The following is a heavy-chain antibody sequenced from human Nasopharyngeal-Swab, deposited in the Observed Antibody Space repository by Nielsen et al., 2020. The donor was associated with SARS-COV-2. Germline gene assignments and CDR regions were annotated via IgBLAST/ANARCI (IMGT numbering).Heavy chain of an antibody. Sequence: GESLKISCAASGFTFSSYWMSWVRQAPGKGLEWVANIKQDGSEKYYVDSVKGRFTISKDNAKNSLYLQMNSLRAEDTAVYYCATRNGYDASFDYWGQGTLVTVSS. J-gene: IGHJ4*02. CDR3: ATRNGYDASFDY. CDR2: IKQDGSEK. CDR1: GFTFSSYW. V-gene: IGHV3-7*01. D-gene: IGHD5-12*01.